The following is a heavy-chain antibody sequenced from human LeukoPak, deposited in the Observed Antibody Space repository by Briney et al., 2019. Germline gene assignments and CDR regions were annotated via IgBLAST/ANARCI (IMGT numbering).Heavy chain of an antibody. V-gene: IGHV4-59*08. Sequence: PSETLSLTCTVSGGSISSYYWSWIRQPPGKGLEWIGYIYYSGSTNYNPSLKSRVTTSVDMSKNQFSLKLSSVTAADTAVFYCAISSSSAPFYFDYWGQGTLVTVSS. J-gene: IGHJ4*02. CDR3: AISSSSAPFYFDY. CDR2: IYYSGST. CDR1: GGSISSYY. D-gene: IGHD6-6*01.